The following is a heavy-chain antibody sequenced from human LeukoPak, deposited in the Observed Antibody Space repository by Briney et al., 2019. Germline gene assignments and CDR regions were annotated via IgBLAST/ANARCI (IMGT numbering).Heavy chain of an antibody. Sequence: PGGSLRLSCAASGFTFSSHGMHWVRQAPGKGLEWVAFISYEGNRQNYADSVTGRFIISRDNSESSLYLQMNSLRAEDTAVYYCARDISPGAALDYWGQGTLVTVSS. D-gene: IGHD6-6*01. J-gene: IGHJ4*02. CDR3: ARDISPGAALDY. CDR2: ISYEGNRQ. V-gene: IGHV3-30*19. CDR1: GFTFSSHG.